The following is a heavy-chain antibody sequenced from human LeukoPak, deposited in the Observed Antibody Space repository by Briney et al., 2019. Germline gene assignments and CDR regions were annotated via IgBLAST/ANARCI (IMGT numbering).Heavy chain of an antibody. CDR3: AKDVIAVAGRVY. J-gene: IGHJ4*02. V-gene: IGHV3-30*02. Sequence: GGSLRLSCAASGFTFSSYGMHWVRQAPGKGLEWVAVIWYDGSNKYYADSVKGRFTISRDNSKNTLYLQMNSLRAEDTAVYYCAKDVIAVAGRVYWGQGTLVTVSS. CDR2: IWYDGSNK. D-gene: IGHD6-19*01. CDR1: GFTFSSYG.